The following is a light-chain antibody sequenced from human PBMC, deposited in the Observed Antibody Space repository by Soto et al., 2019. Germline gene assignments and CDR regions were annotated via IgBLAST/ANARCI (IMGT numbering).Light chain of an antibody. CDR1: QSISSW. CDR2: DAS. Sequence: DIQMTQSPSTLSASVGDRVTITCRASQSISSWLAWYQQKPGKAPKLLIYDASSLESGVPSRFSGSGSGTEFPLTISSLQPDDFATYYCQQYNSYSWTLGQGTKVDIK. V-gene: IGKV1-5*01. J-gene: IGKJ1*01. CDR3: QQYNSYSWT.